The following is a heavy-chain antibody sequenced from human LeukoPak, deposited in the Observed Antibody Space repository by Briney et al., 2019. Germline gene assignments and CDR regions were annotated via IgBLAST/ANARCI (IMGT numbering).Heavy chain of an antibody. CDR1: GASISTYY. Sequence: SETLSLTCTASGASISTYYWSWIRQPPGKGLEWIAYIAPSGSAVYNPSLNSRLTVSVDTSKNQFSLKLNSVPAADTAVYYCARHLPTTVTRGYSCHPMDVWGKGTTVSVSS. CDR2: IAPSGSA. CDR3: ARHLPTTVTRGYSCHPMDV. J-gene: IGHJ6*03. D-gene: IGHD4-17*01. V-gene: IGHV4-4*09.